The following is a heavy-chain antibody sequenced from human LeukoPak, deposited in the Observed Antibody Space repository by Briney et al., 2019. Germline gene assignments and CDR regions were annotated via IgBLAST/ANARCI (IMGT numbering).Heavy chain of an antibody. J-gene: IGHJ4*02. Sequence: GGSLRPSCAASGFTFSRYGMYWVRQAPGKGLEWVAFIRYDGSNKYYADSVKGRFTISRDNSKNTLYLQMNSLRAEDTAVYYCARGEAAALDYWGQGTLVTVSS. V-gene: IGHV3-30*02. D-gene: IGHD6-13*01. CDR2: IRYDGSNK. CDR1: GFTFSRYG. CDR3: ARGEAAALDY.